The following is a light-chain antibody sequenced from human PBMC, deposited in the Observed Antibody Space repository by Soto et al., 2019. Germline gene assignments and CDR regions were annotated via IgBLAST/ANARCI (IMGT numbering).Light chain of an antibody. CDR2: GAS. Sequence: EIVLTQSPATLSSSPGETATLSCRSSQSVSSSYLAWYQQKPGQAPRLLIYGASSRATGIPDRFSGSGSGTDFTLTISRLEPEDFAVYYCQQYGSFTFGQGTRLE. J-gene: IGKJ5*01. V-gene: IGKV3-20*01. CDR3: QQYGSFT. CDR1: QSVSSSY.